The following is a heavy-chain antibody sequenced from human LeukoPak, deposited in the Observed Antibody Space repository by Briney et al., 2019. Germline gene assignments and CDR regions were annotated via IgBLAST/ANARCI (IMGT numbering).Heavy chain of an antibody. CDR2: IYSSGST. CDR3: ARESWHLRTNYYYGMDV. J-gene: IGHJ6*02. CDR1: GVSISSDSYY. D-gene: IGHD1-14*01. Sequence: SETLSLTCTVSGVSISSDSYYWRWLRQPDGKGLEWIVRIYSSGSTNYNPSLKSRVTILVDTFKNQFSLKLSSVTAADTAVYYCARESWHLRTNYYYGMDVWGQGTTVTVSS. V-gene: IGHV4-61*02.